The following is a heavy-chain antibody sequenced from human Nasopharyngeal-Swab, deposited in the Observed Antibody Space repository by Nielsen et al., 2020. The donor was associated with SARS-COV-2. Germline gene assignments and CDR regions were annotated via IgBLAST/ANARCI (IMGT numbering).Heavy chain of an antibody. CDR3: AKVSARFLEWLHPFDY. V-gene: IGHV3-9*01. Sequence: SLKISCAASGFTFGEFAMHWVRQAPGKGLEWVSGISWSSSMVGYADAVKGRFTISRDTAKKSLYLQMNSLRPEDTALYYCAKVSARFLEWLHPFDYWGQGTLVTVSA. CDR2: ISWSSSMV. CDR1: GFTFGEFA. D-gene: IGHD3-3*01. J-gene: IGHJ4*02.